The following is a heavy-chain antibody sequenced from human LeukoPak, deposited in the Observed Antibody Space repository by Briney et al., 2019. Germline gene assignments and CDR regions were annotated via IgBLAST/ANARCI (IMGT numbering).Heavy chain of an antibody. CDR3: ATNVTYSFDN. V-gene: IGHV4-38-2*01. D-gene: IGHD2-21*02. J-gene: IGHJ4*02. CDR2: IHHGGST. CDR1: AYSISSGYY. Sequence: KSSETLFITCAVSAYSISSGYYWGWIRQPPGKGLEWIGSIHHGGSTYYNPSLKSRITISIDRSKNQFSLKLNSVTAADSAVYYCATNVTYSFDNWGQGTLVTVSS.